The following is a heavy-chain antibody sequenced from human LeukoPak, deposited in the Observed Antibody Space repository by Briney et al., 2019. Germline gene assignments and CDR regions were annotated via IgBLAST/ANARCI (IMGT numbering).Heavy chain of an antibody. CDR2: INPNSGGT. CDR3: ARQSGSWFDP. D-gene: IGHD6-25*01. Sequence: AASVKVSCKASGGTFSSYAISWVRQAPGQGLEWMGGINPNSGGTNYAQKFQGRVTMTRDTSISTAYMELSRLRSDDTAVYYCARQSGSWFDPWGQGTLVTVSS. V-gene: IGHV1-2*02. CDR1: GGTFSSYA. J-gene: IGHJ5*02.